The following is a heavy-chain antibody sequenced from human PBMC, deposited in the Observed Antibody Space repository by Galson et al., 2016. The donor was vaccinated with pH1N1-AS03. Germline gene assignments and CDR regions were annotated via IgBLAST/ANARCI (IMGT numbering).Heavy chain of an antibody. V-gene: IGHV3-23*01. D-gene: IGHD6-19*01. Sequence: SCAASGISLSSSWMHWVRQAPGRGLVWVSSISSTGSNTFYADSVMGRFTISRDNSKNTLYLQMNSLRAEDTAVFYCAKYTIDWYEDYWGQGTLVTVSS. J-gene: IGHJ4*02. CDR2: ISSTGSNT. CDR1: GISLSSSW. CDR3: AKYTIDWYEDY.